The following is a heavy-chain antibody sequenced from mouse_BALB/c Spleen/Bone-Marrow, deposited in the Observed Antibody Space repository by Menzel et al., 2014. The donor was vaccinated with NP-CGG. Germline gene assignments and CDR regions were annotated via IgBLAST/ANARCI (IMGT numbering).Heavy chain of an antibody. CDR3: ARDGYSVFYAIDY. J-gene: IGHJ4*01. Sequence: EVTLVESGGGLVQPGGSLKLSCAASGFTFSSYGMSWVRQTPHKRLEVVATINSNGGSTYYPDSVKGRFTISRDNAKNTLYLQMSSLKTEDTAMYYCARDGYSVFYAIDYWGQGTSVTVSS. CDR2: INSNGGST. CDR1: GFTFSSYG. V-gene: IGHV5-6-3*01. D-gene: IGHD2-3*01.